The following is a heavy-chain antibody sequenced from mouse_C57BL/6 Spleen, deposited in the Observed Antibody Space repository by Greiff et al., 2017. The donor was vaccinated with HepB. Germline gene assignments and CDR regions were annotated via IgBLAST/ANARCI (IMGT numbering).Heavy chain of an antibody. CDR3: ASLGRSLFDY. D-gene: IGHD4-1*01. V-gene: IGHV1-69*01. CDR2: IDPSDSYT. J-gene: IGHJ2*01. CDR1: GYTFTSYW. Sequence: VQLQQPGAELVMPGASVKLSCKASGYTFTSYWMHWVKQRPGQGLEWIGEIDPSDSYTNYNQKFKGKATLTVDKSSSTTYMQLSSLTSEDSAVYYCASLGRSLFDYWGQGTTLTVSS.